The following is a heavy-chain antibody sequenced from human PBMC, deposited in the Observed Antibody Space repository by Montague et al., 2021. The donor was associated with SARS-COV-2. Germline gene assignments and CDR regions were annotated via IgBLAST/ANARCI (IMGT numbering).Heavy chain of an antibody. D-gene: IGHD3-3*01. CDR2: INDRGST. V-gene: IGHV4-34*01. CDR3: ARGQVTFFGVRSMLPAGGAVDV. CDR1: GGSFSGYY. Sequence: SETLSLTCAVYGGSFSGYYWTWIRQPPGKGLERVGEINDRGSTNYNPSFESRLTMSVDTSKNQFSLTLKSVSAADTAGYYCARGQVTFFGVRSMLPAGGAVDVWGQGTTVTVSS. J-gene: IGHJ3*01.